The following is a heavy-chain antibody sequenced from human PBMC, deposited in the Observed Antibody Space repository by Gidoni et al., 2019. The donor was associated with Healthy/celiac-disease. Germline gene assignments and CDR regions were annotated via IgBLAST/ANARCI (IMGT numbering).Heavy chain of an antibody. J-gene: IGHJ4*02. D-gene: IGHD2-15*01. Sequence: VQLVQSGAEVKKPGASVKVSCKASVSTFTIYGISWVRQAPGQGLEWMGWISAYNGNTNYAQKLQGRVTMTTDTSTSTAYMELRSLRSDDTVVDYCASVGYCSGGSGYPGPFDYWGQGTLVTVSS. V-gene: IGHV1-18*01. CDR3: ASVGYCSGGSGYPGPFDY. CDR2: ISAYNGNT. CDR1: VSTFTIYG.